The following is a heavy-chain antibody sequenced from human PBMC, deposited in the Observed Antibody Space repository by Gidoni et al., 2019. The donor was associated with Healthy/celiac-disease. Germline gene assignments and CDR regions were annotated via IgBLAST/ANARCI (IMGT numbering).Heavy chain of an antibody. CDR1: GFTFSSYA. CDR2: ISYDGSNK. J-gene: IGHJ4*02. Sequence: QVQLVESGGGVVQPGRSLRLSCAASGFTFSSYAMHWVRQAPGKGLEWVAVISYDGSNKYYADSVKGRFTISRDNSKNTLYLQMNSLRAEDTAVYYCAATDDWGQGTLVTVSS. CDR3: AATDD. V-gene: IGHV3-30-3*01.